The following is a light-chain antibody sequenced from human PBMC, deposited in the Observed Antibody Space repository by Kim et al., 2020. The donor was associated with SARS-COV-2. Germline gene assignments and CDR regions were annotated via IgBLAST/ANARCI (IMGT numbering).Light chain of an antibody. CDR2: ADN. V-gene: IGLV6-57*03. J-gene: IGLJ3*02. Sequence: GEPGTGTCARNSGSMASTDVQWCQLRPASAPTTVIYADNQRLSGVPDRFTASSDSSSNSASLTISGLKPEDEADYYCQSSDGSTWVFGGGTQLTVL. CDR3: QSSDGSTWV. CDR1: SGSMASTD.